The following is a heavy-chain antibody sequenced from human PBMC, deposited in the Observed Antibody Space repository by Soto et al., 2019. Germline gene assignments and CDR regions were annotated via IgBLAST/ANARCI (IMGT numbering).Heavy chain of an antibody. Sequence: PGGSLRLSCAPSGFSFSSYGIHWARQAPGKGLEWVSAICGGGGSKYYADSVQGRFTISRDNYKNTVSLQMNSLRAEDTATYYCTKARCSGDTCYVPDYWGHGTLVTVSS. CDR1: GFSFSSYG. J-gene: IGHJ4*01. CDR2: ICGGGGSK. CDR3: TKARCSGDTCYVPDY. V-gene: IGHV3-33*06. D-gene: IGHD2-15*01.